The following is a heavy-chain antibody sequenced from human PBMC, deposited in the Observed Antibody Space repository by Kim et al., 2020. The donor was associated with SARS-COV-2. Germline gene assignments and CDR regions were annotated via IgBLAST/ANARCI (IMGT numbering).Heavy chain of an antibody. V-gene: IGHV3-15*01. CDR3: TTDPWGDSSGYPDY. J-gene: IGHJ4*02. D-gene: IGHD3-22*01. CDR1: GFTFSNAW. CDR2: IKSKTDGGTT. Sequence: GGSLRLSCAASGFTFSNAWMSWVRQAPGKGLEWVVRIKSKTDGGTTDYAAPVKGRFTISRDDSKNTLYLQMNSLKTEDTAVYYCTTDPWGDSSGYPDYLGQGTLVTVSS.